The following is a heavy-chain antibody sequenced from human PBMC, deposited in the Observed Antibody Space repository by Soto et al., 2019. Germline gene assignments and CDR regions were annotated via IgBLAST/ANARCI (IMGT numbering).Heavy chain of an antibody. J-gene: IGHJ4*02. CDR3: ARGSDATHSPNLDY. Sequence: SETLSLTCVVHGDSFSGYVWTWIRQPPGKGLEWIAEITEGGTTNYSPSLKSRVSIAVDSSKRQFSLTLSSVTAADTAMYYCARGSDATHSPNLDYRSKGAPAPASS. CDR2: ITEGGTT. V-gene: IGHV4-34*01. CDR1: GDSFSGYV. D-gene: IGHD2-21*01.